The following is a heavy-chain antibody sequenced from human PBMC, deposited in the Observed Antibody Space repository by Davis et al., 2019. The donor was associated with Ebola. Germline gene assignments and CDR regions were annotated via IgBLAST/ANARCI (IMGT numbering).Heavy chain of an antibody. CDR1: GFTVSSNY. CDR2: IYSGGST. Sequence: GESLKISCAASGFTVSSNYMSWVRQAPGKGLEWVSVIYSGGSTYYADSVKGRFTISRDNSKNTLYLQMNSLRAEDTAVYYCASTARYYYYGMDVWGQGTTVTVSS. V-gene: IGHV3-53*05. D-gene: IGHD5-18*01. J-gene: IGHJ6*02. CDR3: ASTARYYYYGMDV.